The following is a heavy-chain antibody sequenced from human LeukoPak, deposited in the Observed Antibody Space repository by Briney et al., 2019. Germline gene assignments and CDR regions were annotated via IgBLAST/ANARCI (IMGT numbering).Heavy chain of an antibody. D-gene: IGHD3-10*01. V-gene: IGHV1-2*06. CDR2: INPNSGGT. J-gene: IGHJ4*02. CDR3: ARYGSGSYGHYYFDY. CDR1: GYTFTGYY. Sequence: GASVKVSCKASGYTFTGYYMHWVRQAPGQGLEWMGRINPNSGGTNYAQKFQGRVTMTRDTSISIAYMELSRLRSDDTAVYYCARYGSGSYGHYYFDYWGQGTLVTVSS.